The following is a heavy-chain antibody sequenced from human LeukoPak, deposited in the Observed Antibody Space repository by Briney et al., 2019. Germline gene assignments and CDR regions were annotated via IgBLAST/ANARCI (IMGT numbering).Heavy chain of an antibody. CDR1: GFTFDDYA. D-gene: IGHD3-16*02. Sequence: HPGGSLRLSCAASGFTFDDYAMHWVRQAPGKGLEWVSGISWNSGTLDHADSVKGRFTISRDNAKNSLYLQMNSLTVDDTALYYCAKGMWGSYREYVFDYWGQGTPVTVSS. CDR2: ISWNSGTL. V-gene: IGHV3-9*01. CDR3: AKGMWGSYREYVFDY. J-gene: IGHJ4*02.